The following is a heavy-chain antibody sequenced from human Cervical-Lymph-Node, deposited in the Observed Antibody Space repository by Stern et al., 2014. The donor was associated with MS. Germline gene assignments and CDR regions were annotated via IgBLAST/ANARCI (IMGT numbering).Heavy chain of an antibody. D-gene: IGHD2-15*01. V-gene: IGHV1-69*09. CDR3: AKDHLDVAVVAATTYFDL. J-gene: IGHJ4*02. CDR1: GGTFSNYA. Sequence: MQLEEYGAEVKKPGSSVKVSCKPSGGTFSNYAISRVRQAPGQGIEWLGRVIPIPGIPDYAQKFQGRVTITADKSTSTASMELSSLRSEDTALYYCAKDHLDVAVVAATTYFDLWGQGTLVTVS. CDR2: VIPIPGIP.